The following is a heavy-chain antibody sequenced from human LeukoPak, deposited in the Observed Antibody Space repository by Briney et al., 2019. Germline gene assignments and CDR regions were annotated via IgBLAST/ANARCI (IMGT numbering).Heavy chain of an antibody. Sequence: GGSLRLSFSASGFIFSSYAMHGFGQAPGKALEGWAVVSSNGNTKFYGDSVKGRSPISRDNSKNMFYLQMNSLRAEDPELYYCAKDGGHGGNLAYWGRGTLVSDSS. CDR1: GFIFSSYA. CDR3: AKDGGHGGNLAY. D-gene: IGHD3-16*01. J-gene: IGHJ4*02. V-gene: IGHV3-30-3*01. CDR2: VSSNGNTK.